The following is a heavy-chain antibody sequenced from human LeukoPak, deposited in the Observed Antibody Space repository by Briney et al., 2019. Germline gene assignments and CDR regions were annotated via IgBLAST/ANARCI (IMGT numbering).Heavy chain of an antibody. Sequence: ASVKVSCKASGYTFTSYAMHWVRQAPGQRLEWMGWINAGNGNTKYSQKFQGRVTITRDTSASTAYMELSSLRSEDTAVYYCARVADALKNEYSSGWYNEYFQHWGQGTLVTVSS. D-gene: IGHD6-19*01. J-gene: IGHJ1*01. CDR3: ARVADALKNEYSSGWYNEYFQH. V-gene: IGHV1-3*01. CDR1: GYTFTSYA. CDR2: INAGNGNT.